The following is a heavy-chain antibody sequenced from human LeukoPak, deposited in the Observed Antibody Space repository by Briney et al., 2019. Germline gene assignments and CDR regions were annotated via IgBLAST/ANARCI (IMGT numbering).Heavy chain of an antibody. CDR1: GFTFSSYS. V-gene: IGHV3-48*04. Sequence: QTGGSLRLSCAASGFTFSSYSMNWVRQAPGKGLEWVSYISSNGRTIYYADSLKGRFTISRDNAKNSLYLQMNSLRAEDTGLYYCVRNYDYWGQGTLVTVSS. D-gene: IGHD5-24*01. J-gene: IGHJ4*02. CDR3: VRNYDY. CDR2: ISSNGRTI.